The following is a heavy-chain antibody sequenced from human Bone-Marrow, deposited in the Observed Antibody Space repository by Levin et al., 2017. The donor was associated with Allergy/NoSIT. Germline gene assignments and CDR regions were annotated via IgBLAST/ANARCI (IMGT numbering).Heavy chain of an antibody. CDR1: EDTISSYS. J-gene: IGHJ6*03. V-gene: IGHV1-69*06. CDR3: ARDAAGYYYFMDV. Sequence: EASVKVSCKSSEDTISSYSISWMRQAPGQGLEWMGGIIPIFGTATYAQKFQDRLTITADRSTSTAYMELTSLKSEDTAVYYCARDAAGYYYFMDVWGKGTTVIVSS. D-gene: IGHD2-15*01. CDR2: IIPIFGTA.